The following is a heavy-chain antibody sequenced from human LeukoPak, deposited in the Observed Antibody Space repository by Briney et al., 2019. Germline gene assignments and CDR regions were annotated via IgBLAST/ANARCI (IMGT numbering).Heavy chain of an antibody. CDR1: GGTFSSYA. D-gene: IGHD2-2*01. CDR2: IIPIFGTA. CDR3: ARGPLYCSSTSCYHEYFQH. Sequence: ASVKVSCKASGGTFSSYAISWVRQAPGQGLEWMGGIIPIFGTANYAQKFQGRVTITTDESTSTAYMELSSLRSEDTAVYYCARGPLYCSSTSCYHEYFQHWGQGTLVTVSS. J-gene: IGHJ1*01. V-gene: IGHV1-69*05.